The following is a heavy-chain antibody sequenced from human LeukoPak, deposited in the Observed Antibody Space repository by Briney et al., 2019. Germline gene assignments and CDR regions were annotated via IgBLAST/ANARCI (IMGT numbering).Heavy chain of an antibody. CDR2: IRQDGNEI. V-gene: IGHV3-7*01. J-gene: IGHJ4*01. D-gene: IGHD2-8*02. Sequence: PGGSLRLSCVASGFSISTYWMSWVRQAPARGLEWVANIRQDGNEIHYLDSVKGRFTISRDNAKNSAYLQMNSLRADDSAIYYCVRVVSGGSQAYWGRGTLVTVSS. CDR3: VRVVSGGSQAY. CDR1: GFSISTYW.